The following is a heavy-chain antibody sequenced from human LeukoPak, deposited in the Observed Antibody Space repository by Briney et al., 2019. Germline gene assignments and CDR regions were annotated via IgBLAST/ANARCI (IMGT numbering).Heavy chain of an antibody. D-gene: IGHD2-15*01. J-gene: IGHJ3*02. CDR1: GGSINNYY. Sequence: PSETLSLTCTVSGGSINNYYWSWIREPAGKGLEWIGRIYTRGSTNYNPSLKSRVTMSVDKSKNQFSLKLSSVTAADTAVYYCARGRYCSADICSGGDAFDIWGQGTMVSVSS. V-gene: IGHV4-4*07. CDR3: ARGRYCSADICSGGDAFDI. CDR2: IYTRGST.